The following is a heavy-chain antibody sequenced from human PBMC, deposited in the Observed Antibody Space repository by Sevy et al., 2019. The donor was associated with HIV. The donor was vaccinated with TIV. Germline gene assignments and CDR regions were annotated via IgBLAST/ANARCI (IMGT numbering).Heavy chain of an antibody. CDR2: VYSTGRT. V-gene: IGHV3-53*01. CDR3: ARVTSSGWYWAFDY. Sequence: GGSLRLSCAASAFTVSSNYMSWVRQGPGEGLEWVSVVYSTGRTFYADSVKGRFTLSRDNSNNTLYLQMNSLRAEDTAVYYCARVTSSGWYWAFDYWGQGTLVTVSS. J-gene: IGHJ4*02. CDR1: AFTVSSNY. D-gene: IGHD6-19*01.